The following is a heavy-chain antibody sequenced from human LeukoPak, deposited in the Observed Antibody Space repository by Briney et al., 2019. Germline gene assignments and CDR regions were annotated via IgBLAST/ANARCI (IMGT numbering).Heavy chain of an antibody. CDR2: IYTSGSA. J-gene: IGHJ3*02. CDR1: GGSISSYY. V-gene: IGHV4-4*07. CDR3: ARDPTHYYDSSGYYYEDAFDI. Sequence: SETLSLTCTVSGGSISSYYWSWIRQPAGKGLEWIGRIYTSGSANYNPSLKSRVTTSVDTSKNQFSLKLSSVTAADTAVYYCARDPTHYYDSSGYYYEDAFDIWGQGTMVTVSS. D-gene: IGHD3-22*01.